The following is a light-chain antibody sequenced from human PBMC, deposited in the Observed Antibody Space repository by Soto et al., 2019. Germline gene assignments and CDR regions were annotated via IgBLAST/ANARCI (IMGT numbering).Light chain of an antibody. CDR3: QHYNSYSEA. J-gene: IGKJ1*01. V-gene: IGKV1-5*03. Sequence: MSQSLSTLSVSIGDRVTITCRASQTISSWLAWYQQKPGKAPKLLIYKASTLKSGVPSRFSGSGSGTEFTLTISSLQPDDFATYYCQHYNSYSEAFAQGTK. CDR2: KAS. CDR1: QTISSW.